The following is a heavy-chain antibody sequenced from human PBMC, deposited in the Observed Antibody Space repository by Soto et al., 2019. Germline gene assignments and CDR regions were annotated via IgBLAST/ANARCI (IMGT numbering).Heavy chain of an antibody. J-gene: IGHJ5*02. Sequence: SETLSLTCAVDGGSFSGYYWTWIRQPPGKGLEWIGEINRSGSTFYNPSLRSRVTISIDTSKNQFSLKLNSVTAADTAVYYCARDQLEGNWFDPWGQGTLVTVSS. CDR1: GGSFSGYY. V-gene: IGHV4-34*01. D-gene: IGHD1-1*01. CDR2: INRSGST. CDR3: ARDQLEGNWFDP.